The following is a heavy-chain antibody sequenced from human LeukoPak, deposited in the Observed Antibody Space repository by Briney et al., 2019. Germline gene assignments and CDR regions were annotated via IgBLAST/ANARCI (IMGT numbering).Heavy chain of an antibody. J-gene: IGHJ3*02. CDR1: GGSISSSSYS. D-gene: IGHD3-22*01. CDR2: IYYSGST. V-gene: IGHV4-39*01. CDR3: TTYYDSSGYRGIAFDI. Sequence: SETLSLTCTVSGGSISSSSYSWGWIRQPPGKGLEWIGSIYYSGSTYYNPSLKSRVTISVDTSQNQFSLKLSSVTAADTAVYYCTTYYDSSGYRGIAFDIWGQGTMVTVSS.